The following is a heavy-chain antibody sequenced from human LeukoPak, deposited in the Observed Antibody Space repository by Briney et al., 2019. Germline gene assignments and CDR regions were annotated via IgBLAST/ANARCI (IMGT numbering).Heavy chain of an antibody. J-gene: IGHJ4*02. CDR2: ISSTSSAI. CDR3: ARVIASYGDSAY. CDR1: GFTFSSFS. D-gene: IGHD5-18*01. V-gene: IGHV3-48*04. Sequence: GGSLRLFCAASGFTFSSFSMNWVRQAPGKGLEWLSYISSTSSAIYYADSLKGRFTISRDNAKNSLYLQMNSLRAEDTAVYYCARVIASYGDSAYWGQGTLVTVSS.